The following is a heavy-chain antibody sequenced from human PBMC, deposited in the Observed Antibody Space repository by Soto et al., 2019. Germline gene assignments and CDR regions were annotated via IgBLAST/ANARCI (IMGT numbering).Heavy chain of an antibody. CDR3: ARENNDFWSGYYTDYYYYGMDV. Sequence: SQTLSLTCAISGDSVSSNSAAWNWIRQSPSGGLEWLGRTYYRSKWYNDYAVSVKSRITINPDTSKNQFSLQLNSVTPEDTAVYYCARENNDFWSGYYTDYYYYGMDVWGQGTTVTVSS. D-gene: IGHD3-3*01. V-gene: IGHV6-1*01. CDR2: TYYRSKWYN. CDR1: GDSVSSNSAA. J-gene: IGHJ6*02.